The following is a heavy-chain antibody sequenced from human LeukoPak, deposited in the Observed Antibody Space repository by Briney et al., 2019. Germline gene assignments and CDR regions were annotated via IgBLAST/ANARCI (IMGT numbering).Heavy chain of an antibody. CDR2: ICSSSSYI. D-gene: IGHD5-24*01. CDR1: GFTFSSYS. J-gene: IGHJ6*02. V-gene: IGHV3-21*01. CDR3: ARDRDGYNYYYYYGMDV. Sequence: GGSLRLSCAASGFTFSSYSMNWVRQAPGKGLEWVSSICSSSSYIYYADSVKGRFTISRDNAKNSLYLQMNSLRAEDTAVYYCARDRDGYNYYYYYGMDVWGQGTTVTVSS.